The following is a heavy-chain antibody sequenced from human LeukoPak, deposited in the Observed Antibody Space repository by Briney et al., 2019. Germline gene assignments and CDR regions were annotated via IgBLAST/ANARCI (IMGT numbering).Heavy chain of an antibody. CDR1: GYTFTSYG. CDR2: ISAYNGNT. J-gene: IGHJ6*03. D-gene: IGHD6-13*01. Sequence: ASVKVSCKASGYTFTSYGISWVRQAPGQGLEWMGWISAYNGNTNYAQKLQGRVTMTTDTSTSTAYMELRSLRSDDTAVYYCARVPGIAAAGSYYYYYYMDVWGEGTTVTVSS. V-gene: IGHV1-18*01. CDR3: ARVPGIAAAGSYYYYYYMDV.